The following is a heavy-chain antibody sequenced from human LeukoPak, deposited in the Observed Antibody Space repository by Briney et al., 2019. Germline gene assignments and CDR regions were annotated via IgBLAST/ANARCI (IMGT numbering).Heavy chain of an antibody. CDR1: GFIFTNYF. V-gene: IGHV3-7*01. CDR3: ATDRGWRTSGYYLYYFEY. J-gene: IGHJ4*02. CDR2: IKHDGSEK. D-gene: IGHD3-3*01. Sequence: GGSLRLSCAASGFIFTNYFMSWVRQAPGKGLEWVASIKHDGSEKYYVDSVRGRFTISRDNTMNSLYLQMSSLRAGDTAVYYCATDRGWRTSGYYLYYFEYWGQGTLVTYSS.